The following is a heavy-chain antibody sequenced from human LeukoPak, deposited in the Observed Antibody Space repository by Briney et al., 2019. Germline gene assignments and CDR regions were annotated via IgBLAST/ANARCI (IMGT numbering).Heavy chain of an antibody. J-gene: IGHJ4*02. Sequence: PGGSLRLSCAASGFTFDDYAMHWVRQAPGKGLEWVSGISWNSGSIGYADSVKGRFTISRDNAKNSLYLQMNSLRAEDTALYYCAKSLDAQAVADPFDYWGQGTLVTVSS. CDR1: GFTFDDYA. V-gene: IGHV3-9*01. CDR3: AKSLDAQAVADPFDY. D-gene: IGHD6-19*01. CDR2: ISWNSGSI.